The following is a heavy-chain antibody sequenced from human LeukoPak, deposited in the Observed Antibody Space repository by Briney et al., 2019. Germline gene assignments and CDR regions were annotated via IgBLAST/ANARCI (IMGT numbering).Heavy chain of an antibody. CDR2: INQEGTEK. J-gene: IGHJ4*02. CDR1: GFPFSTYW. V-gene: IGHV3-7*01. CDR3: AKVAKYYYGPETYYFFEQ. Sequence: PGGSLRLSCAASGFPFSTYWMSWVRQAPGKGLEWVANINQEGTEKYYVDSVKGRFTISRDYAKNSLYLQMNSLRVEDTAVYYCAKVAKYYYGPETYYFFEQWGQGTPVTASS. D-gene: IGHD3-10*01.